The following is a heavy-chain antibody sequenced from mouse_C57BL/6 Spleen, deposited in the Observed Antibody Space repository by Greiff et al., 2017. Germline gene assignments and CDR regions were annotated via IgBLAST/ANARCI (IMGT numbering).Heavy chain of an antibody. Sequence: EVKLMESGGGLVQPGGSLSLSCAASGFTFTDYYMSWVRQPPGKALEWLGFIRNKANGYTTEYSSSVKGRFTISRDNSQSILYLQMNALRAEDSATYYCARYYSYGNYVPFADWGKGTLVTVSA. CDR2: IRNKANGYTT. D-gene: IGHD2-1*01. V-gene: IGHV7-3*01. CDR3: ARYYSYGNYVPFAD. CDR1: GFTFTDYY. J-gene: IGHJ3*01.